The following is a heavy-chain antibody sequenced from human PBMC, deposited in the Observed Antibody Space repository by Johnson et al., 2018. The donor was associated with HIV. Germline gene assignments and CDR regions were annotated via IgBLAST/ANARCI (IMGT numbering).Heavy chain of an antibody. J-gene: IGHJ3*02. CDR2: ISYDGSNK. CDR3: AKDYEWFGEFVDAFDI. Sequence: QVQLVESGGGVVQPGRSLRLSCAASGFTFSTYGMHWVRQAPGKGLEWVAVISYDGSNKYYGDSVKGRFTISRDNSKNTLYLQMNSLRAEDTAVYYCAKDYEWFGEFVDAFDIWGQGTMVTVSS. V-gene: IGHV3-30*18. CDR1: GFTFSTYG. D-gene: IGHD3-10*01.